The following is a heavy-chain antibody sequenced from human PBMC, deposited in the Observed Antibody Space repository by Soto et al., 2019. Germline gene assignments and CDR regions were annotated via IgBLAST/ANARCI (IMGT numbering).Heavy chain of an antibody. V-gene: IGHV3-30-3*01. Sequence: PVGSLRLSCAASGFTFSNYAMHWVRQAPGKGLEWVAVISYDGSNKYYADSVKGRFTISRDNSKNTLYLQMNSLRAEDTAVYYCARDPLAVERPYWGQGTLVTVSS. D-gene: IGHD6-19*01. J-gene: IGHJ4*02. CDR1: GFTFSNYA. CDR2: ISYDGSNK. CDR3: ARDPLAVERPY.